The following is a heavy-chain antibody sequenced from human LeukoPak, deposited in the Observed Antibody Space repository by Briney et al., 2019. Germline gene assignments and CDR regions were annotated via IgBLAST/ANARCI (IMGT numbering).Heavy chain of an antibody. D-gene: IGHD5-24*01. CDR1: GGSINNYY. CDR2: IYSSGST. J-gene: IGHJ4*02. Sequence: SETLSLTCTVSGGSINNYYWNWIRQPPGKGLEWIGYIYSSGSTNYNPSLKSRVTISLDTSKNEFSLKLSSVTAADTAVYYCVRNRDGSTIYFDYWGQGTLVTVSS. CDR3: VRNRDGSTIYFDY. V-gene: IGHV4-59*01.